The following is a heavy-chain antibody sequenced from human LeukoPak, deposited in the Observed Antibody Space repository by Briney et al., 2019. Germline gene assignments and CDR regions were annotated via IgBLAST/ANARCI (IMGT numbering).Heavy chain of an antibody. CDR3: ARDKVTY. J-gene: IGHJ4*02. CDR1: GFTFDDYG. CDR2: INKDGSEK. V-gene: IGHV3-7*01. Sequence: PGGSLRLSCAASGFTFDDYGMSWVRQAPGKWLEWVAHINKDGSEKYYVDSVKGRFTISRDNAKNSLYLQMNSLRVEDTAVYYCARDKVTYWGQGTLDTVSS.